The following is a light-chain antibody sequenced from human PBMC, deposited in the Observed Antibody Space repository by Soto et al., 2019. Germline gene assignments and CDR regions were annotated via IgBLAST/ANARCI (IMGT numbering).Light chain of an antibody. Sequence: EIVMTQSPATLSVSPGERATLSCRASQSVSGNLAWYQQKPGQAPRLLIYAASTRATGIPARFSGSGSGTAFPPTISSLHSEDFAVYYCQQYNNWPPITFGPGTKVDIK. CDR2: AAS. J-gene: IGKJ3*01. V-gene: IGKV3-15*01. CDR3: QQYNNWPPIT. CDR1: QSVSGN.